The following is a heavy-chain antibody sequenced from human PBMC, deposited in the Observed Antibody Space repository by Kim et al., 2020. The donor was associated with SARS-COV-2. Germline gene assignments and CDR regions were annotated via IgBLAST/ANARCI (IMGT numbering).Heavy chain of an antibody. J-gene: IGHJ4*02. CDR2: INSDGSIT. D-gene: IGHD6-6*01. CDR1: AFTFSSDW. Sequence: GGSLRLSCATSAFTFSSDWMFWVRQAPGKGPVWVSRINSDGSITNYADSVKGRFTISRDNAKNTLYLQMSSLRAEDTAVYYCARSQYTTSAFDFRGQGTL. CDR3: ARSQYTTSAFDF. V-gene: IGHV3-74*01.